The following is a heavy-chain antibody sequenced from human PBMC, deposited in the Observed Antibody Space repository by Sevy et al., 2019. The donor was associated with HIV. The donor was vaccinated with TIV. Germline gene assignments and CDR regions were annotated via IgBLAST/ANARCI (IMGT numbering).Heavy chain of an antibody. CDR3: VKDAGVAGSGHYFDS. V-gene: IGHV3-43*01. Sequence: GGSLRLSCEASGFTFDDYVMHWVRQGPRKALEWISLISWSGDNTYYADSVKGRFTISRDNTKNSLYLQMHSLTSDDTALYYRVKDAGVAGSGHYFDSWGQGTLVTVSS. D-gene: IGHD6-19*01. CDR2: ISWSGDNT. J-gene: IGHJ4*02. CDR1: GFTFDDYV.